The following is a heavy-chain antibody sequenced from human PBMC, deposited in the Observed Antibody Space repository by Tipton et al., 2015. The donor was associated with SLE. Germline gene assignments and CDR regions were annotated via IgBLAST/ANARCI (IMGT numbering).Heavy chain of an antibody. Sequence: TLSLTCTVSGYSISSGYHWGWIRQPPGKGLEWIGTIYHSGSIYYNPSLKSRVTISVDTSKNQFSLKLNSVTAADTAVYYCAVGYCSSVSCQREYFQHWGQGTLVTVSS. D-gene: IGHD2-2*01. CDR2: IYHSGSI. CDR3: AVGYCSSVSCQREYFQH. CDR1: GYSISSGYH. J-gene: IGHJ1*01. V-gene: IGHV4-38-2*02.